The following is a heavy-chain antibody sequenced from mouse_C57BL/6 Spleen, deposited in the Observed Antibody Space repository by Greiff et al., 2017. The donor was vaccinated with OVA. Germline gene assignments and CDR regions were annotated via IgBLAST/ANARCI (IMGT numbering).Heavy chain of an antibody. J-gene: IGHJ3*01. Sequence: VQLQESGAELVRPGSSVKLSCKASGYTFTSYWMHWVKQRPIQGLEWIGNIDPSDSETHYNQKFKDKATLTVDKSSSTAYMQLSSLTSEDSAVYYCARSHYYGSSQAWFAYWGQGTLVTVSA. CDR1: GYTFTSYW. CDR2: IDPSDSET. D-gene: IGHD1-1*01. V-gene: IGHV1-52*01. CDR3: ARSHYYGSSQAWFAY.